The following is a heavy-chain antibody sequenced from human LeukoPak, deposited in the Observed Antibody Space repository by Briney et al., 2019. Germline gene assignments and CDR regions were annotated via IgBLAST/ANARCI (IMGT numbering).Heavy chain of an antibody. CDR2: TNGDGSDT. J-gene: IGHJ4*02. D-gene: IGHD5-12*01. V-gene: IGHV3-74*01. CDR3: VSGYDNTDFEF. Sequence: GGSLSLSCAASGFTFTRYWMPWVRQAPGKGLVWVSCTNGDGSDTSYADSVKGRFTISRDNAKNTLHLQMNSLRVEDTAVYYCVSGYDNTDFEFWGQGTLVTVSS. CDR1: GFTFTRYW.